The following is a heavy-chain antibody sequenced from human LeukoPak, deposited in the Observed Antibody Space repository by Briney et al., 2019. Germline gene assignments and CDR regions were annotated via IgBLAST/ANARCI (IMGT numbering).Heavy chain of an antibody. CDR2: IYYSGST. D-gene: IGHD2-15*01. CDR1: GGSISRYY. V-gene: IGHV4-59*01. J-gene: IGHJ5*02. CDR3: ARAPYCSGGSCYRPGSWLDP. Sequence: SETLSLTCTVSGGSISRYYWSWVRQPPGKGLEWIGYIYYSGSTNYNPSLKSRVTISVDTSKNQFSLTLSSVTAADTAVYSCARAPYCSGGSCYRPGSWLDPWGQGTLVTVSS.